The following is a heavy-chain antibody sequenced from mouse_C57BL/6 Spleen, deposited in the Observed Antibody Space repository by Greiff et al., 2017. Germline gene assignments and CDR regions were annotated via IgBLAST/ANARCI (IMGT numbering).Heavy chain of an antibody. J-gene: IGHJ4*01. CDR3: ERRRKIYYYGSSYAMDY. Sequence: EVQLQQSGPELVKPGASVKIPCKASGYTFTDYNMDWVKQSHGKSLEWIGDINPNNGGTIYNQKFKGKATLTVDKSSSTAYMELRSLTSEDTAVYYCERRRKIYYYGSSYAMDYWGQGTSVTVSS. V-gene: IGHV1-18*01. CDR1: GYTFTDYN. D-gene: IGHD1-1*01. CDR2: INPNNGGT.